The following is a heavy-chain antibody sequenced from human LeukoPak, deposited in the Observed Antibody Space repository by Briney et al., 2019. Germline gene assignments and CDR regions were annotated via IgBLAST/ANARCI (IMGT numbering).Heavy chain of an antibody. V-gene: IGHV4-39*07. CDR2: IYYSGST. CDR3: ARVLLPQQLVPWGNPNNWFDP. CDR1: GGSISSSSYY. J-gene: IGHJ5*02. D-gene: IGHD6-13*01. Sequence: PSETLSLTCTVSGGSISSSSYYWGWIRQPPGKGLEWIGSIYYSGSTYYNPSLKSRVTISVDTSKNQFSLKLSSVTAADTAVYYCARVLLPQQLVPWGNPNNWFDPWGQGTLVTVSS.